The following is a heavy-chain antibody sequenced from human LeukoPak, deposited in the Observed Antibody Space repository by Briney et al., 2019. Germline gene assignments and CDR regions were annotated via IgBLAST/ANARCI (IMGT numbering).Heavy chain of an antibody. V-gene: IGHV3-30*02. Sequence: PGGTLRLSCATSGFTFSMSGMHWVRQAPGKGREGVGVIWHDGNNKYYADSVKGRFTISRDNSKNTVYLQMNSLRADDTAMYYCAKDLRVAIFGVVIKGGFDYWGQGTLVTVSS. CDR2: IWHDGNNK. CDR1: GFTFSMSG. J-gene: IGHJ4*02. CDR3: AKDLRVAIFGVVIKGGFDY. D-gene: IGHD3-3*01.